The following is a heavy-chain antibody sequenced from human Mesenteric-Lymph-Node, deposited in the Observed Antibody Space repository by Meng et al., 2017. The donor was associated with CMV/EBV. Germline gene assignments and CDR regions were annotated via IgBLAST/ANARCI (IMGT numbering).Heavy chain of an antibody. CDR2: ISDYNGNT. V-gene: IGHV1-18*01. D-gene: IGHD6-6*01. CDR1: GFTLSNYG. J-gene: IGHJ4*02. Sequence: ASVKVSCKASGFTLSNYGVSWVRQAPGQGLEFMGWISDYNGNTNYAQNFQGRVTMTTDSSTSTAFMELRGLRSDDTAVYYCARGQSSSSSGVDYWGQGTLVTVSS. CDR3: ARGQSSSSSGVDY.